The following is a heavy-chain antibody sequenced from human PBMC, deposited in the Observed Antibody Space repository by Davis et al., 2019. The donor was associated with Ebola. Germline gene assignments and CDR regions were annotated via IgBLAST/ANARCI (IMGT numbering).Heavy chain of an antibody. V-gene: IGHV3-53*01. CDR3: ARSRPDYGDYPDY. Sequence: GESLKISCAASGFTVSSNYMSWVRQAPGKGLEWVSVIYSGGSTYYADSVKGRFTISRDNSKNTLYLQMNSLRAEDTAVYYCARSRPDYGDYPDYWGQGTLVTVSS. CDR1: GFTVSSNY. CDR2: IYSGGST. J-gene: IGHJ4*02. D-gene: IGHD4-17*01.